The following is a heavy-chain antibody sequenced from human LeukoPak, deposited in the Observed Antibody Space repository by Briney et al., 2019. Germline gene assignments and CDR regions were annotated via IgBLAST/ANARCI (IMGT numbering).Heavy chain of an antibody. J-gene: IGHJ3*02. CDR2: IYPGDSDT. V-gene: IGHV5-51*01. CDR1: GYSFTSYW. D-gene: IGHD3-22*01. CDR3: ARPLNYYYDSSGYYYGEVAFDI. Sequence: GESLKISCKGSGYSFTSYWIGWVRQMPGKGLEWMGFIYPGDSDTRYSPSFQGQVTISADKSISTAYLQWSSLKASDTAMYYCARPLNYYYDSSGYYYGEVAFDIWGQGTMVTVSS.